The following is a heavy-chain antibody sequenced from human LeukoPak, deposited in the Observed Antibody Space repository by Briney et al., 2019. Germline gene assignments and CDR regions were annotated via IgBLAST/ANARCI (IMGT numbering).Heavy chain of an antibody. Sequence: NASETLSLTCSVSGDAISGYYWSWIRQSPGQGLEWIGYVYYSGSTNYNPSLKSRAAISIDTSKNQFSLNLTSVTAADTAVYYCASGWLRYYYFDTWGQGTLVTVSS. CDR3: ASGWLRYYYFDT. V-gene: IGHV4-59*01. J-gene: IGHJ4*02. CDR2: VYYSGST. CDR1: GDAISGYY. D-gene: IGHD2-21*01.